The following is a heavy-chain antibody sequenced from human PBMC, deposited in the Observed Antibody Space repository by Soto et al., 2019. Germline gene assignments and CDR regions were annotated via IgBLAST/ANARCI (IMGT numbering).Heavy chain of an antibody. CDR1: GGSFSGYY. V-gene: IGHV4-34*01. CDR2: INHSGST. J-gene: IGHJ5*02. D-gene: IGHD2-15*01. Sequence: SETLSLTCAVYGGSFSGYYWSWIRQPPGKGLEWIGEINHSGSTNYNPSLKSRVTISVDPSKNQFSLKLSSVTAADTAVYYCARLGYCSGGSCYGRWFDPWGQGTMVTVSS. CDR3: ARLGYCSGGSCYGRWFDP.